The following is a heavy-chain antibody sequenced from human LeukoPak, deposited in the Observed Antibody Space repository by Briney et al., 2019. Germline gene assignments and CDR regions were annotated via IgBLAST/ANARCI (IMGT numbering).Heavy chain of an antibody. CDR1: GGSISSYY. Sequence: SETLSLTCTVSGGSISSYYWSWIRQPPGKGLEWIGYIYYSGSTNYNPSLKSRVTISVDTSNNHFSLKLSSVTAADTAVYYCARMYDSSGYYYPFDYWGQGTLVTVSS. D-gene: IGHD3-22*01. V-gene: IGHV4-59*08. CDR3: ARMYDSSGYYYPFDY. CDR2: IYYSGST. J-gene: IGHJ4*02.